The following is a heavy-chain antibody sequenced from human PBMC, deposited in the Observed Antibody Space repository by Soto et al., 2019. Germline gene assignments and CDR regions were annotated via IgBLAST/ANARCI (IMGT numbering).Heavy chain of an antibody. D-gene: IGHD2-15*01. CDR1: GYTFTSYD. V-gene: IGHV1-8*01. J-gene: IGHJ4*02. CDR3: ARGRSDYLDY. Sequence: QVQLVQSGAEVKKPGASVKVSCKASGYTFTSYDINWVRQATGQGLEWMGWMNTNSGNTGYAQKXXGXAXXXXXTXXXXXXXXLSSLRSXDTAVYYCARGRSDYLDYWGQGTLVTVSS. CDR2: MNTNSGNT.